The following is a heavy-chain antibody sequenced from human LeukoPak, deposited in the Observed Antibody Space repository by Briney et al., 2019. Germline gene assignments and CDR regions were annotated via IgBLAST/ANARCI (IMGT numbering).Heavy chain of an antibody. V-gene: IGHV1-24*01. CDR1: GYALSELS. D-gene: IGHD1-26*01. J-gene: IGHJ3*02. CDR2: FDPEDAEK. Sequence: GASVKVSCEVSGYALSELSMHWVRQAPGEGLEWMGGFDPEDAEKIYAQKFQGRVTMTEDTSTDTAYMELSSLRSEDTAVYYCATWDISGAYRAFHIWGQGTVVTVSS. CDR3: ATWDISGAYRAFHI.